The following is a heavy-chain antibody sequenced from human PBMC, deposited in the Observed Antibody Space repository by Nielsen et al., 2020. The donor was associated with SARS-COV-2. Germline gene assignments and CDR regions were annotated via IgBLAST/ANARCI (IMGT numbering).Heavy chain of an antibody. V-gene: IGHV4-59*13. CDR3: ARLTIFGVVTITYYYYYGMDV. CDR2: IYYSGST. Sequence: SETLSLTCTVSGGSISSYYWSWIRQPPGKGLEWIGYIYYSGSTNYNPSLKSRVTISVDTSKNQFSLKLSSVTAADTAVYYCARLTIFGVVTITYYYYYGMDVWGQGTTVTVSS. J-gene: IGHJ6*02. CDR1: GGSISSYY. D-gene: IGHD3-3*01.